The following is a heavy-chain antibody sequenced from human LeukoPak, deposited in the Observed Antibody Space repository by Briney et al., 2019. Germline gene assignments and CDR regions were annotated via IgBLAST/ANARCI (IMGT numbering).Heavy chain of an antibody. Sequence: GRSLRLSCAASGFTFSSYGMHWVRQAPGKGLEWVAVISYDGSNKYYADSVKGRFTISRDNAKNSLYLQMNSLRAEDTAVYYCATSGLESYYFDYWGQGTLVTVSS. V-gene: IGHV3-30*03. CDR1: GFTFSSYG. CDR2: ISYDGSNK. CDR3: ATSGLESYYFDY. J-gene: IGHJ4*02. D-gene: IGHD6-6*01.